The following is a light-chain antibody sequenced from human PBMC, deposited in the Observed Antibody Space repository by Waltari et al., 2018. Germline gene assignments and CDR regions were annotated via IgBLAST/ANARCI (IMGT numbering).Light chain of an antibody. CDR1: GSNIGAGYD. V-gene: IGLV1-40*01. CDR3: QSYDTSLSVV. J-gene: IGLJ3*02. Sequence: QSVLTQPPSVSGAPGQRVTISCTGSGSNIGAGYDVHWYQQLPRAAPKLLIYGSTSRPLGGPSRFLGSTSGTSASLAIIGLQAEDEADYYCQSYDTSLSVVFGGGTKLTVL. CDR2: GST.